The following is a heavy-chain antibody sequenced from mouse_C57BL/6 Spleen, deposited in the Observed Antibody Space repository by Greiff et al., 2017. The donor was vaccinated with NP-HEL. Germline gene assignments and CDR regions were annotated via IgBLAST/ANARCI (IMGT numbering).Heavy chain of an antibody. CDR2: IHPNSGST. J-gene: IGHJ4*01. CDR1: GYTFTSYW. CDR3: ARDYYGSRGYAMDY. Sequence: QVQLKQPGAELVKPGASVKLSCKASGYTFTSYWMHWVKQRPGQGLEWIGMIHPNSGSTNYNEKFKSKATLTVDKSSSTAYMQLSSLTSEDSAVYYCARDYYGSRGYAMDYWGQGTSVTVSS. D-gene: IGHD1-1*01. V-gene: IGHV1-64*01.